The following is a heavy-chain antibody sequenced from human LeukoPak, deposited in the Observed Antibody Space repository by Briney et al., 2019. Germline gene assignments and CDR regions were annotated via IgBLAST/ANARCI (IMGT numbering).Heavy chain of an antibody. CDR3: ARSTLATEFDY. Sequence: PSETLSLTCSVSGDSISSYYWSWIRQPAGKGLEWIGRIYTSGSTNYNPSLKSRVTMSVDMSKNQFSLKLTSVTAADTGVYYCARSTLATEFDYWGQGTLVTVSS. J-gene: IGHJ4*02. V-gene: IGHV4-4*07. CDR1: GDSISSYY. CDR2: IYTSGST. D-gene: IGHD5-12*01.